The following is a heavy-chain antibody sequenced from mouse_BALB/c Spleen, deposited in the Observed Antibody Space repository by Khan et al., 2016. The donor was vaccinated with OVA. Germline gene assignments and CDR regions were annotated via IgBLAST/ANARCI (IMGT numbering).Heavy chain of an antibody. CDR1: GYTFTNYW. CDR2: IYPGNSDT. Sequence: VQLQQSGTVLARPGASVKMSCKASGYTFTNYWMHWVKQRPGQGLEWIGTIYPGNSDTNYNQKFTGKATLTAVTSTSTAYMELSSLTNEDSAVYYCARNGFGNYGILDYWGQGTTLTVSA. D-gene: IGHD2-1*01. J-gene: IGHJ2*01. CDR3: ARNGFGNYGILDY. V-gene: IGHV1-5*01.